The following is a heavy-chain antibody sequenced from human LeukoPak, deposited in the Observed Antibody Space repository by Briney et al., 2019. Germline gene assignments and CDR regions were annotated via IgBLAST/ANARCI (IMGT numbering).Heavy chain of an antibody. CDR1: GYTFTGYY. D-gene: IGHD6-6*01. CDR2: INPNSGGT. J-gene: IGHJ5*02. V-gene: IGHV1-2*02. CDR3: ARASSSSGWSNWFDP. Sequence: ASVKVSCKASGYTFTGYYMHWVRQAPGQGLECRGWINPNSGGTNYAQKFQGRVTMTRDTSISTAYMELSRLRSDDTAVYYCARASSSSGWSNWFDPWGQGTLVTVSS.